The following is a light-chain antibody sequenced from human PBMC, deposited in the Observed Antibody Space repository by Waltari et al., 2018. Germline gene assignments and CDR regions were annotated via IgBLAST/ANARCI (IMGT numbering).Light chain of an antibody. CDR2: YDS. CDR3: QVWDSASDHPAVV. J-gene: IGLJ2*01. CDR1: DIGSHS. V-gene: IGLV3-21*04. Sequence: SYVLSQPPSVSVAPGKTARITCGGKDIGSHSVNWYRQKPGQAPVLVIRYDSDRPEGIPERFSGSKSGNTATLTISRVEGGDEADYYCQVWDSASDHPAVVFGGGTKVTVL.